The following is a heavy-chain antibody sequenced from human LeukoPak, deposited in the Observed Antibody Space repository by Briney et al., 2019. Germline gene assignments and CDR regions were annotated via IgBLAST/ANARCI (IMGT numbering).Heavy chain of an antibody. CDR1: GFTFSSYS. CDR2: ISSSSSTI. V-gene: IGHV3-48*01. CDR3: ARESSAGRLRTDAFDI. J-gene: IGHJ3*02. Sequence: PGGSLRLSCAASGFTFSSYSMNWVRQAPGKGLEWVSYISSSSSTIYYADSVKGRFTISRDNAKNSLYLQMNSLRAEDTAVYYCARESSAGRLRTDAFDIWGQGTMVTVSS. D-gene: IGHD6-25*01.